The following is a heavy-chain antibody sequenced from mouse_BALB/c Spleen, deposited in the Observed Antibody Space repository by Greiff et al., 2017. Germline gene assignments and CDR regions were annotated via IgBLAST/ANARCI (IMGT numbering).Heavy chain of an antibody. V-gene: IGHV1-9*01. J-gene: IGHJ3*01. CDR2: ILPGSGST. Sequence: QVQLKESGAELMKPGASVKISCKATGYTFSSYWIEWVKQRPGHGLEWIGEILPGSGSTNYNEKFKGKATFTADTSSNTAYMQLSSLTSEDSAVYYSARWDYGNAYWGQGTLVTVSA. CDR1: GYTFSSYW. D-gene: IGHD2-1*01. CDR3: ARWDYGNAY.